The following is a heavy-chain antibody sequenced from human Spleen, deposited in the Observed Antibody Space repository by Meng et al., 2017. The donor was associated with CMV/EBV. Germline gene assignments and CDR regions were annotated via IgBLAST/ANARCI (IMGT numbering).Heavy chain of an antibody. V-gene: IGHV3-7*01. D-gene: IGHD3-22*01. CDR2: INQDGTEK. J-gene: IGHJ3*02. Sequence: GESLKISCAASGFTFSSYNMSWVRQAPGKGLEWVANINQDGTEKNYVDSAKGRFTISRDNSKNTLYLQMNSLRAEDTAVYYCAKGASSGYSDAFDIWGQGTMVTVSS. CDR1: GFTFSSYN. CDR3: AKGASSGYSDAFDI.